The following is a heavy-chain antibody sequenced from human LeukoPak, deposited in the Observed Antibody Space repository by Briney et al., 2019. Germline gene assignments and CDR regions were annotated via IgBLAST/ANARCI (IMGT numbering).Heavy chain of an antibody. V-gene: IGHV4-31*03. J-gene: IGHJ4*02. Sequence: SETLSLTCTVSGGSISSGGYYWSWIRQHPGKGLEWIGYIYYSGSTYYNPSLKSRVTISVDTSKNQFSLKLSSVTAADTAVYYCARGFLYGGNSATYFDYWGQGTLVTVSS. CDR3: ARGFLYGGNSATYFDY. CDR1: GGSISSGGYY. D-gene: IGHD4-23*01. CDR2: IYYSGST.